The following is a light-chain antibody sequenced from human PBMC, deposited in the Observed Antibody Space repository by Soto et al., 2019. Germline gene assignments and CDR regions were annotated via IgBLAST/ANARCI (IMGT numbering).Light chain of an antibody. V-gene: IGKV3-15*01. CDR1: QSFSSN. J-gene: IGKJ1*01. CDR2: GAA. CDR3: QQYHSWPA. Sequence: EIVMTQSPSTLSGSAGERATLSCRASQSFSSNLAWYQQKPVQAPRLLIYGAATRATSVPARFSGNGSGTEFTLTITSLKSEDFALYYCQQYHSWPAFGRGTKVDIK.